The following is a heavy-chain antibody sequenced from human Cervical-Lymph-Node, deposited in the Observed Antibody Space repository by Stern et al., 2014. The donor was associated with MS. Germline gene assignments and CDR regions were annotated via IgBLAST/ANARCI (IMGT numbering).Heavy chain of an antibody. CDR3: ARRGMDV. J-gene: IGHJ6*02. CDR2: IYPDDSDT. CDR1: GYSFNIYW. V-gene: IGHV5-51*01. Sequence: VQLVQSGAEVKKPGESLTISCKGFGYSFNIYWIAWVRQRPGKGLEWSGIIYPDDSDTGYSPSFQGQVTFSVDKSISPAYLQWSSLKPSDPATYFCARRGMDVWGQGTSVTVSS.